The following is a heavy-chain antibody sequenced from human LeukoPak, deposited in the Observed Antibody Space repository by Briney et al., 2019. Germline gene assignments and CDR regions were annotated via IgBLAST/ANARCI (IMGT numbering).Heavy chain of an antibody. CDR1: GFNLSSYG. CDR2: ISGSGGST. J-gene: IGHJ4*02. CDR3: AKGLDHLDY. V-gene: IGHV3-23*01. Sequence: GGSLRLSCAASGFNLSSYGMHWVRQAPGKGLEWVSAISGSGGSTYYADSVKGRFTISRDNSKNTLYLQMNSLRAEDTAVYYCAKGLDHLDYWGQGTLVTVSS. D-gene: IGHD5-12*01.